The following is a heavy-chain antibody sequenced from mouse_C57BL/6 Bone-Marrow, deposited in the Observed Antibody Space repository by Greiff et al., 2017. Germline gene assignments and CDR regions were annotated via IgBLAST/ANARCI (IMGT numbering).Heavy chain of an antibody. CDR2: IDPSDSYT. CDR3: AMRANWDAWFAY. V-gene: IGHV1-69*01. CDR1: GYTFTSYW. J-gene: IGHJ3*01. D-gene: IGHD4-1*01. Sequence: QVQLQQPGAELVMPGASVKLSCKASGYTFTSYWMHWVKQRPGQGLEWIGEIDPSDSYTNYNQKFKGKSTLTVDKSSSTAYMQLSSLTSEDSAVYYCAMRANWDAWFAYWGQGTLVTVSA.